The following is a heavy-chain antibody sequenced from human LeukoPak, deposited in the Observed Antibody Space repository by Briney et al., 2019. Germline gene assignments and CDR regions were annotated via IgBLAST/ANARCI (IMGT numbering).Heavy chain of an antibody. Sequence: PLETLSLTCTVSGGSISSSSYYWGWIRQPPEKGLEWIGSIYYSGSTYYNPSLKSRVTISVGTSKNQFSLKLSSVTAADTAVYYCARDGGVVATTEDYWGQGTLVTVSS. CDR2: IYYSGST. CDR1: GGSISSSSYY. CDR3: ARDGGVVATTEDY. V-gene: IGHV4-39*07. J-gene: IGHJ4*02. D-gene: IGHD5-12*01.